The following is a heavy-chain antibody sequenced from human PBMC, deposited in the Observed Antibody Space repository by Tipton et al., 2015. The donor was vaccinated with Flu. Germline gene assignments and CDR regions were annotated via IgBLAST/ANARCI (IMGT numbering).Heavy chain of an antibody. J-gene: IGHJ4*02. Sequence: GSLRLSCAASGFTFSDYYMSWIRQAPGKGLEWVSYISSSGSTIYYADSVKGRFTISRDNAKNSLYLQMNSLRAEDTAVYYCAGESTVSLYFDYWGQGTLVTVSS. CDR2: ISSSGSTI. D-gene: IGHD4-17*01. CDR3: AGESTVSLYFDY. CDR1: GFTFSDYY. V-gene: IGHV3-11*01.